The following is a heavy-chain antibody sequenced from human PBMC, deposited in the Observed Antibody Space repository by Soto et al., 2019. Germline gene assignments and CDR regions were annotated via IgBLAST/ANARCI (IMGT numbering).Heavy chain of an antibody. Sequence: GGSLRLSCAASGFTFSSYSMNWVRQAPGKGLEWVSYISSSSSTIYYADSVKGRFTISRDNAKNSLYLQMNSLRAEDTAVYYCARDKRLATIVYDAFDIWGQGTMVTVSS. CDR3: ARDKRLATIVYDAFDI. J-gene: IGHJ3*02. V-gene: IGHV3-48*01. D-gene: IGHD5-12*01. CDR2: ISSSSSTI. CDR1: GFTFSSYS.